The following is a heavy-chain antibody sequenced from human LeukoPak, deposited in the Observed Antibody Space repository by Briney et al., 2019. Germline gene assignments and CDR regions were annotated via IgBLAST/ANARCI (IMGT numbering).Heavy chain of an antibody. J-gene: IGHJ5*01. CDR3: ATGEAWFAS. Sequence: GGSLRLSCAASGFTFNTYSMNWVRQAPGKGLEWVSSISSNSTYIYYADSLKGRFTISRDNAKNSLYLQMNSLRAEDTAVYYCATGEAWFASWGQGTLVTVSA. CDR1: GFTFNTYS. V-gene: IGHV3-21*06. D-gene: IGHD1-26*01. CDR2: ISSNSTYI.